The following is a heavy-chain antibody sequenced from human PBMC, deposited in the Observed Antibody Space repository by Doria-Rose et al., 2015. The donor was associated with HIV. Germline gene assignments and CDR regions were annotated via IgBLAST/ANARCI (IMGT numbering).Heavy chain of an antibody. CDR1: GVSLSSPGMG. V-gene: IGHV2-26*01. CDR3: ARIKSSRWYHKYYVDF. Sequence: QESGPVLVKPTETLTLTCTVSGVSLSSPGMGVSWIRQPPGKALEWLANIYTDDERSYKTSLKSRLTISRVTSKRQVVLTMTDMDPMDTATYYCARIKSSRWYHKYYVDFWGQGTLVIVSA. J-gene: IGHJ4*02. CDR2: IYTDDER. D-gene: IGHD6-13*01.